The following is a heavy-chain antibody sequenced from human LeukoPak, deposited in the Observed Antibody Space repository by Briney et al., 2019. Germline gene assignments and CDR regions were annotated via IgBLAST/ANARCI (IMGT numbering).Heavy chain of an antibody. CDR1: GYSFTSYW. V-gene: IGHV5-51*01. D-gene: IGHD6-13*01. CDR2: IYPGDSDT. Sequence: GESLKISCKGSGYSFTSYWIGWGRQMPGEGLEGMEVIYPGDSDTRYSPSSQGQGTISADKSISTAYLQWSSLKAADTAMYYCARVLSSWHGPPYYFDYCGQGPLATVSS. CDR3: ARVLSSWHGPPYYFDY. J-gene: IGHJ4*02.